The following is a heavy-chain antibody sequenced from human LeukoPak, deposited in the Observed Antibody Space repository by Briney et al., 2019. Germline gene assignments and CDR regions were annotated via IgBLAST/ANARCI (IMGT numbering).Heavy chain of an antibody. CDR2: ISGGST. Sequence: GGSLRLSCAVSGFTFSNYAMHWVRQAPGKGLEWVSAISGGSTYYADSVKGRFTISRDNSKNTLYLQMNSLRAEDTAVYYCAKHSGSYYSYFDYWGQGTLVTVSS. D-gene: IGHD1-26*01. J-gene: IGHJ4*02. CDR3: AKHSGSYYSYFDY. V-gene: IGHV3-23*01. CDR1: GFTFSNYA.